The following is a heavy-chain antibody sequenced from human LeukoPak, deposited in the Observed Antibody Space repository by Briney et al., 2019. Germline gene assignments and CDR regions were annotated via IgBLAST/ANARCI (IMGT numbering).Heavy chain of an antibody. CDR2: TYYRSKRYN. CDR1: GDSVSSNSGG. CDR3: ARDRDAFDI. J-gene: IGHJ3*02. V-gene: IGHV6-1*01. Sequence: SQTLSPTCAMSGDSVSSNSGGWNWIRQYPSRCSEWLGRTYYRSKRYNDYAVSVKSRITINTDTSKHQFSLQLNSVTPEDTAVYYCARDRDAFDIWGQGTMVTVSS.